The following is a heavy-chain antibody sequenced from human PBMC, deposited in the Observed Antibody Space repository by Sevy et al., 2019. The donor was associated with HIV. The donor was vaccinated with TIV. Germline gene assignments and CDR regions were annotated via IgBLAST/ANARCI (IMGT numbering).Heavy chain of an antibody. CDR3: AKDSGGLGGPLDY. D-gene: IGHD2-15*01. J-gene: IGHJ4*02. Sequence: GGSLRLSCAASGFTFSSYAMSWVRQAPGKGLEWVSAISGSGGSTYYADSVKGRFTISRDNSKNRLYLQMNSLRAEDTAVYYCAKDSGGLGGPLDYWGQGTLVTVSS. CDR1: GFTFSSYA. V-gene: IGHV3-23*01. CDR2: ISGSGGST.